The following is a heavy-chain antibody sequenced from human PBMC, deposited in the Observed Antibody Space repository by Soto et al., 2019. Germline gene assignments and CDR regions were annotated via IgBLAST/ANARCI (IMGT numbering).Heavy chain of an antibody. D-gene: IGHD1-26*01. CDR2: ISATGGST. J-gene: IGHJ5*02. Sequence: EVQLLESGGGLVQPGESLRLSCAATGFTFITYAMTWVRQAPGKGLEWVAAISATGGSTYYADSVKGRFTISRDISKNTLNLQMNGLRAEDTAIYYCAKDLSSGTYMRRLDPWGQGTLVTVSS. V-gene: IGHV3-23*01. CDR3: AKDLSSGTYMRRLDP. CDR1: GFTFITYA.